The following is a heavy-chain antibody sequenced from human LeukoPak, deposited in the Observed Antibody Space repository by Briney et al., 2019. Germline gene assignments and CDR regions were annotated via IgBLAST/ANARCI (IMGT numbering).Heavy chain of an antibody. CDR3: ARGTPYNWNAYYYYMDV. V-gene: IGHV4-59*01. CDR2: IYYSGST. D-gene: IGHD1-20*01. J-gene: IGHJ6*03. CDR1: GDSISSYY. Sequence: PSETLSLTCTVSGDSISSYYWSWIRQPPGKGLEWFGYIYYSGSTNYNTSLKSRVTISVDTSKNQFSLKLSSVTAADTAVYYCARGTPYNWNAYYYYMDVWAKGTTVTVSS.